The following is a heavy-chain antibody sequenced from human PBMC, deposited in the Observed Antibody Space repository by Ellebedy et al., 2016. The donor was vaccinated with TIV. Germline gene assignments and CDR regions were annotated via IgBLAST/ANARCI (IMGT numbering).Heavy chain of an antibody. CDR3: ARDRGAAHRRGGGYYYYYGMDV. CDR1: GFTFSSNG. CDR2: ISYDGSNK. J-gene: IGHJ6*02. V-gene: IGHV3-30*03. Sequence: GESLKLSCAASGFTFSSNGMHSVRQAQVKGLEWVAIISYDGSNKYYADSVKSRFTISRDNSKNTLYLQMNSLRAEDTAVYYCARDRGAAHRRGGGYYYYYGMDVWGQGTTVTVSS. D-gene: IGHD6-6*01.